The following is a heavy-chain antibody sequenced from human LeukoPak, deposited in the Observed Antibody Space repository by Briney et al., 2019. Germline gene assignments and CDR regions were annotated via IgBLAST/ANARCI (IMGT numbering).Heavy chain of an antibody. J-gene: IGHJ5*02. V-gene: IGHV3-11*04. D-gene: IGHD3-22*01. Sequence: GGSLRLSCAASGFTFSDYFMSWIRQAPGKGLEWVSYISSSGSTIYYADSVKGRFTISRDNAKNSLCLQMNSLRAEDTAVYYCARATDYYDSSGYYPNWFDPWGQGTLVTVSS. CDR1: GFTFSDYF. CDR2: ISSSGSTI. CDR3: ARATDYYDSSGYYPNWFDP.